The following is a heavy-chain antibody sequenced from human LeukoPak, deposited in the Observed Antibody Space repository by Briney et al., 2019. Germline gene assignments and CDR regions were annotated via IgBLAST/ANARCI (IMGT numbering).Heavy chain of an antibody. Sequence: PGGSLRLSCAASRFTLSSYSMNWGRQAPGKGLESVSSISTSSSYIYYADSVKGRFTISRDNAKNSLYLQMNSLRAEDTAVYYCARGLGGFWSGYPPSYMDVWGKGTTVTVSS. V-gene: IGHV3-21*01. CDR1: RFTLSSYS. J-gene: IGHJ6*03. CDR3: ARGLGGFWSGYPPSYMDV. CDR2: ISTSSSYI. D-gene: IGHD3-3*01.